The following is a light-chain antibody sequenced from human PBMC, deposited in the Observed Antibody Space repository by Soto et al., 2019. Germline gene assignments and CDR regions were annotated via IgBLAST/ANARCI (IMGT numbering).Light chain of an antibody. CDR1: HTVSSS. J-gene: IGKJ1*01. V-gene: IGKV3D-15*01. CDR3: QQYSTYSWT. CDR2: NAY. Sequence: EIVMTQSPATLSVSPGERATLSCRASHTVSSSLAWYQQKPGQAPRLLIYNAYNRASGIPDRFSGSGSGTDFTLTISSLQPDDFATYFCQQYSTYSWTFGQGTKVDIK.